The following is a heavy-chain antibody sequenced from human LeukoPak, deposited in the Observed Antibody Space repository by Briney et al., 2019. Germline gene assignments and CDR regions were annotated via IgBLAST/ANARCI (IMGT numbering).Heavy chain of an antibody. CDR3: ARQPGYCSGGRCFGRRFDP. D-gene: IGHD2-15*01. CDR2: INPNSGAT. V-gene: IGHV1-2*02. J-gene: IGHJ5*02. CDR1: GYTFTGYY. Sequence: ASVEVSCKASGYTFTGYYMHWVRQAPGQGLEWMGWINPNSGATNYPQRFQGRVTITRDTSANTAYMELTRLRSDDTAVYYCARQPGYCSGGRCFGRRFDPWGQGTLVTVSS.